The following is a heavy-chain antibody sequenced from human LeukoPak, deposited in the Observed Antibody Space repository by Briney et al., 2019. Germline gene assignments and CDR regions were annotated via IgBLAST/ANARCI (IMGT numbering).Heavy chain of an antibody. CDR3: AKSARAYEY. CDR1: GFTFSDSY. D-gene: IGHD2-21*01. J-gene: IGHJ4*02. CDR2: ICGSVRDI. V-gene: IGHV3-11*01. Sequence: PGGSLRLSCVASGFTFSDSYMSWVRQTPARGLECISYICGSVRDIKYADSVKGRFTISRDNAKNALYLQMNSLRAEDTAVYYCAKSARAYEYWGQGTQVTVSS.